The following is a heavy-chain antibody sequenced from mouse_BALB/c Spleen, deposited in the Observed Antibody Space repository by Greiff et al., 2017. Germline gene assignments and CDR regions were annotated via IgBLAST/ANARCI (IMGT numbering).Heavy chain of an antibody. Sequence: EVQLQQSGPELVKPGASVKISCKASGYTFTDYNMDWVKQSHGKSLEWIGDINPNNGGTIYNEKFKGKATLTVDKSSSTAYMELRSLTSEDTAVYYCARGAAPLRWLAYWGQGTLVTVSA. V-gene: IGHV1-18*01. CDR3: ARGAAPLRWLAY. CDR2: INPNNGGT. J-gene: IGHJ3*01. CDR1: GYTFTDYN. D-gene: IGHD1-2*01.